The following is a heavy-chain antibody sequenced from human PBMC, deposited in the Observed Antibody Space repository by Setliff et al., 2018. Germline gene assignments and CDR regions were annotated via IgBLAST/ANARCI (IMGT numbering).Heavy chain of an antibody. CDR1: GFTFSSYW. J-gene: IGHJ4*02. CDR3: ARESSGWYTPFDY. D-gene: IGHD6-19*01. Sequence: PGGSLRLSCAASGFTFSSYWMSWVRQAPGKGLEWVVNIKQDGSEKYYVDSVKGRFTISRDNAKNSLYLQMNSLRAEDTAVDYCARESSGWYTPFDYWGQGTLVTVSS. V-gene: IGHV3-7*03. CDR2: IKQDGSEK.